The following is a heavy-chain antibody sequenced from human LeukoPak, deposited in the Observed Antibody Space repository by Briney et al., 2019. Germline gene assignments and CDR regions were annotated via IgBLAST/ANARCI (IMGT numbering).Heavy chain of an antibody. CDR2: ISSSGGLI. J-gene: IGHJ4*02. D-gene: IGHD3-10*01. CDR3: ARGDRSTMATLDH. V-gene: IGHV3-48*03. CDR1: GFTFSSYE. Sequence: GSLRLSCAASGFTFSSYEMNWVRQAPGKGLEWISYISSSGGLIYYADSVKGRFTISRDNAKKSLYQQMNSLRAEDTALYYCARGDRSTMATLDHWGQGTLVTVSS.